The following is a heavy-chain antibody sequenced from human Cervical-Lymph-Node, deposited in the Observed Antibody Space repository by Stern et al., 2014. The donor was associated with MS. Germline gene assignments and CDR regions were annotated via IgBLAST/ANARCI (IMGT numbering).Heavy chain of an antibody. CDR1: GYTFSPHW. D-gene: IGHD2-21*02. CDR3: AASVVTPDGYFDY. V-gene: IGHV5-51*01. Sequence: EVQLEESGAEVKKPGESLKISCKGSGYTFSPHWIAWVRQMPGEGLECMGIIYPGDSDIRYNPSFQGQVTISADKSISTIYLQWSSLKASDTAMYYCAASVVTPDGYFDYWGQGTLVTVSS. J-gene: IGHJ4*02. CDR2: IYPGDSDI.